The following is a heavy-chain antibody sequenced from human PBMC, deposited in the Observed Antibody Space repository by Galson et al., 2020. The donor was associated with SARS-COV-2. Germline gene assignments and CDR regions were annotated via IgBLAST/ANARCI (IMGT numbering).Heavy chain of an antibody. CDR3: ARLQENSGNYPRPFDY. V-gene: IGHV4-39*01. CDR1: GGSISSSSYY. CDR2: IYYSGTT. D-gene: IGHD3-22*01. Sequence: SETLSLTCTVSGGSISSSSYYWGWIRQPPGKGLEWIGSIYYSGTTYYHPSLKSRVSISVDTSKNQFSLKVSSVTAADTAVYYCARLQENSGNYPRPFDYWGQGTLVTVSS. J-gene: IGHJ4*02.